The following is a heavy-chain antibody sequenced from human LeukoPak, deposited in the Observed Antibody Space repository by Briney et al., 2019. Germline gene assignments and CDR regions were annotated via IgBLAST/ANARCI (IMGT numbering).Heavy chain of an antibody. D-gene: IGHD3-22*01. Sequence: GGSQRLSCAASGFTFSDYYMSWIRQAPGKGLEWVSYISSSGSTIYYADSVKGRFTISRDNAKNSLYLQMNSLRAEDTAVYYCASGNYYDSSGDAFDIWGQGTMVTVSS. V-gene: IGHV3-11*04. CDR2: ISSSGSTI. CDR1: GFTFSDYY. CDR3: ASGNYYDSSGDAFDI. J-gene: IGHJ3*02.